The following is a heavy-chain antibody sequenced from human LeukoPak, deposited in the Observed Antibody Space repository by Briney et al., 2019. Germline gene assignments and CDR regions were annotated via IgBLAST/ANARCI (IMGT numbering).Heavy chain of an antibody. J-gene: IGHJ5*02. CDR3: AKDPLGYSSSWYNWFDP. CDR2: IWYDGSNK. V-gene: IGHV3-33*06. D-gene: IGHD6-13*01. CDR1: GFTFSSYG. Sequence: GGSLRLSCAASGFTFSSYGMHWVRQAPGKGLEWVAVIWYDGSNKYYADSVKGRFTISRDNSKNTLYLQMNSLRAEDTAVYYCAKDPLGYSSSWYNWFDPWGQGTLVTVSS.